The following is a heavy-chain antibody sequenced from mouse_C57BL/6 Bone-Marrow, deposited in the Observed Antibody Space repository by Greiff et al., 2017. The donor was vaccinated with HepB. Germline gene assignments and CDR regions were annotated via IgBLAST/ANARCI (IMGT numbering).Heavy chain of an antibody. D-gene: IGHD3-2*02. CDR2: INPNNGGT. CDR3: ARRDSSGPPWFAY. CDR1: GYTFTDYN. Sequence: SGPELVKPGASVKIPCKASGYTFTDYNMDWVKQSHGKSLEWIGDINPNNGGTIYNQKFKGKATLTVDKSSSTAYMELRSLTSEDTAVYYCARRDSSGPPWFAYWGQGTLVTVSA. V-gene: IGHV1-18*01. J-gene: IGHJ3*01.